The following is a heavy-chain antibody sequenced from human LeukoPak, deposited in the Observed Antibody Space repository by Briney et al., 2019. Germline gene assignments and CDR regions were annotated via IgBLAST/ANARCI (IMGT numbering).Heavy chain of an antibody. CDR1: GFTFDDYA. D-gene: IGHD3-22*01. CDR2: ISWNSGSI. CDR3: AKGPSAPGSGYNFDY. V-gene: IGHV3-9*01. J-gene: IGHJ4*02. Sequence: PGRSLRLSCAASGFTFDDYAMHWVRQAPGKGLEWVSGISWNSGSIGHADSVKGRFTISRDNAKNSLYLQMNSLRAEDTALYYCAKGPSAPGSGYNFDYWGQGTLVTVSS.